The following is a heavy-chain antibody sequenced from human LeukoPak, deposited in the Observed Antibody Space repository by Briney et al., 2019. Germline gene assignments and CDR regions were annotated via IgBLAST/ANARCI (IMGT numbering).Heavy chain of an antibody. Sequence: SSVKVSCKASGFTFTSSAVQWVRQARGQRLEWIGWIVVGSGNTNYAQKFQERVTITRDMSTSTAYMELSSLRSEDTAVYYCAASSGYSYYYYGMDVRGKGTTVTVSS. D-gene: IGHD5-18*01. CDR2: IVVGSGNT. V-gene: IGHV1-58*01. CDR3: AASSGYSYYYYGMDV. CDR1: GFTFTSSA. J-gene: IGHJ6*04.